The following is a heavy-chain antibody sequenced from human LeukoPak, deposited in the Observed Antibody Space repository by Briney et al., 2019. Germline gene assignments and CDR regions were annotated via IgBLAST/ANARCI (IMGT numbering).Heavy chain of an antibody. CDR1: GYTFTGYY. CDR2: INPNSGGT. CDR3: ARALYSSGWYLDPGLDY. Sequence: ASVKVSCKASGYTFTGYYMHWVRQAPGQGLEWMGWINPNSGGTNYAQKFQGWVTMTRDTSISTAYMELSRLRSDDTAVYYCARALYSSGWYLDPGLDYWGQGTLVTVSS. V-gene: IGHV1-2*04. D-gene: IGHD6-19*01. J-gene: IGHJ4*02.